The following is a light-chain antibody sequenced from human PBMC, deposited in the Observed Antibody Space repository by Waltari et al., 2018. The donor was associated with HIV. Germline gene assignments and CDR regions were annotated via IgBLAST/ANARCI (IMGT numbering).Light chain of an antibody. CDR1: QSVLHNSNNKSY. V-gene: IGKV4-1*01. CDR3: QQYYSTPPT. Sequence: DIVMTQSPDSLGVSLGERATIKCKSSQSVLHNSNNKSYIAWYQQKPGQPPKLLLYWAATRESGVPDRFSGRGSGTDFTLTISSLQAEDVSVFYCQQYYSTPPTFGQGTKVEI. CDR2: WAA. J-gene: IGKJ1*01.